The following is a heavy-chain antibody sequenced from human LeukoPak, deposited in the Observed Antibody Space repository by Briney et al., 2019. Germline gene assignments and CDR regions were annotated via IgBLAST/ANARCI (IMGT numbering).Heavy chain of an antibody. J-gene: IGHJ5*02. D-gene: IGHD2-15*01. CDR2: IYYSGST. CDR3: ARGGSDIVVVVAATGWFDP. CDR1: GGSISSSSYY. V-gene: IGHV4-39*07. Sequence: SETLSLTCTVSGGSISSSSYYWGWIRQPPGKGLEWIGSIYYSGSTYYNPSLKSRVTISVDTSKNQFSLKLSSVTAADTAVYYCARGGSDIVVVVAATGWFDPWGQGTLVTVSS.